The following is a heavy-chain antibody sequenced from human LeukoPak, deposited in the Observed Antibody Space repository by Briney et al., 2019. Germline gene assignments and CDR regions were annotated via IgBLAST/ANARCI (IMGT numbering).Heavy chain of an antibody. Sequence: GGSLRLSCAASGFTFSSYAMSWVRQAPGKGLEWVSGISGSGGSTYQADSVKGRFTISRDNSKNTLYLQMNSLRAEDTAVYYCAKGGEGRRWLQSHPDVFDMWGQGTMVSVSS. V-gene: IGHV3-23*01. CDR3: AKGGEGRRWLQSHPDVFDM. J-gene: IGHJ3*02. CDR1: GFTFSSYA. CDR2: ISGSGGST. D-gene: IGHD5-24*01.